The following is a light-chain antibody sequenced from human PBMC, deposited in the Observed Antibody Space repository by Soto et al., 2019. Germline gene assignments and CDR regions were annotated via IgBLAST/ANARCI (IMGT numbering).Light chain of an antibody. CDR2: SAS. V-gene: IGKV1-9*01. Sequence: DIQLTQSPSFLSAYVGHRVTITFPSIQPISNYLAWYQQRPGKAPELLIYSASTLQSGVPSRFSGSGSGSWTEFSLTIRALQTEDFATYYCLQLNRYPLTFGRGTKVDIK. CDR3: LQLNRYPLT. CDR1: QPISNY. J-gene: IGKJ4*01.